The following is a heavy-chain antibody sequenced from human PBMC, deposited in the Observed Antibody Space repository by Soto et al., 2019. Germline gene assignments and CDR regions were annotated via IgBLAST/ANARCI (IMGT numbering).Heavy chain of an antibody. CDR1: GGATSGYY. V-gene: IGHV4-4*07. CDR2: IYSSGST. D-gene: IGHD3-3*01. Sequence: SETLSLTCTVTGGATSGYYWTWIRQSAGEGLEWIGRIYSSGSTNYNPSLKSRVTISLDTSMNYFSLRLSSVTAADTAVYYCARGQRFSDWFDPWGQGTLVTVSS. J-gene: IGHJ5*02. CDR3: ARGQRFSDWFDP.